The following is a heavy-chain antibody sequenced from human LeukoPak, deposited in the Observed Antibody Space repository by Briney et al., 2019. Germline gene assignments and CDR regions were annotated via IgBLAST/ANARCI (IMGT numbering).Heavy chain of an antibody. J-gene: IGHJ4*02. D-gene: IGHD3-22*01. Sequence: SETLSLTCAVYGGSFSGYYWSWIRQPPGKGLEWIGEINHSGSTNYNPSLKSRVTISVDTSKNQFSLKLSSVTAADTAVYYCARANYYDSSGYYANWGQGTLVTVSS. CDR3: ARANYYDSSGYYAN. CDR1: GGSFSGYY. V-gene: IGHV4-34*01. CDR2: INHSGST.